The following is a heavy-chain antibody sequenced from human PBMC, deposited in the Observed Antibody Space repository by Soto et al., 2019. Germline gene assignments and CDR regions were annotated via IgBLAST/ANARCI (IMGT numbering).Heavy chain of an antibody. Sequence: GESLKISCKGSGYSFTSYWIGWVRQMPGKGLEWMGIIYPGDSDTRYSPSFQGQVTISADKSISTAYPQWSSPKASDTAMYYCARRGRGYSYGTGYYYYYYGMDVWGQGTTVTVSS. CDR3: ARRGRGYSYGTGYYYYYYGMDV. CDR2: IYPGDSDT. CDR1: GYSFTSYW. V-gene: IGHV5-51*01. D-gene: IGHD5-18*01. J-gene: IGHJ6*02.